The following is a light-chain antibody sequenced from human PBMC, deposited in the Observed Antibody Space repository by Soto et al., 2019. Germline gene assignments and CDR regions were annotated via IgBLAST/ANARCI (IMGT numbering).Light chain of an antibody. V-gene: IGKV1-8*01. CDR2: AAS. CDR1: QGISSY. CDR3: QQYDSDPSIT. Sequence: AIRMTRSPTSFSASTGDRVTITCRASQGISSYLAWYQQKPGKAPKLLIYAASTLQSGVPSRFSGSGSGTDFTLTISCLQSEDFAPYYCQQYDSDPSITFGQGTRLETK. J-gene: IGKJ5*01.